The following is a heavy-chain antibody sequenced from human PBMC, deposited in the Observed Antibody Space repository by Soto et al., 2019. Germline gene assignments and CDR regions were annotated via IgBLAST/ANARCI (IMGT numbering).Heavy chain of an antibody. Sequence: PSETLSLTCAVYGGSFSGYYWSWIRQPPGKGLEWIGEIKHSGSTNYNPSLKSRVTISVDTYKNQFSLKLSSVTAADTAVYYCARSRVYSSSWYPFYFDYWGQGTLVTVSS. CDR3: ARSRVYSSSWYPFYFDY. J-gene: IGHJ4*02. CDR2: IKHSGST. V-gene: IGHV4-34*01. CDR1: GGSFSGYY. D-gene: IGHD6-13*01.